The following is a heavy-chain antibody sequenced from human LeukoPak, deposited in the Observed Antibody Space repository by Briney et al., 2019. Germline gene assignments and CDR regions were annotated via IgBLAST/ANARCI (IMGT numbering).Heavy chain of an antibody. J-gene: IGHJ4*02. CDR2: ISSSSSYI. V-gene: IGHV3-21*01. Sequence: EPGGSLRLSCAASGFTFSSYSMNWVRQAPGKGLEWVSSISSSSSYIYYADSVKGRFTISRDNAKNSLYLQMNSLRAEDTAVYYCARASYYYDSSGYYYWWGQGTLVTVSS. CDR3: ARASYYYDSSGYYYW. CDR1: GFTFSSYS. D-gene: IGHD3-22*01.